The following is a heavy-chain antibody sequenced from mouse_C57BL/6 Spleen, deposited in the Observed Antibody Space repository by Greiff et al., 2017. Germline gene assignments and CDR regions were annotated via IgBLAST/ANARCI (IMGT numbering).Heavy chain of an antibody. Sequence: QVQLQQSGAELARPGASVKMSCKASGYTFTSYTMHWVKQRPGQGLEWIGYINPSSGYTKYNQKFKDKATLTADKSSSTAYMQLSSLTSEDSAVYYCARAPHYCGSSLYAMDYWGQGTSVTVSS. D-gene: IGHD1-1*01. CDR3: ARAPHYCGSSLYAMDY. CDR1: GYTFTSYT. CDR2: INPSSGYT. V-gene: IGHV1-4*01. J-gene: IGHJ4*01.